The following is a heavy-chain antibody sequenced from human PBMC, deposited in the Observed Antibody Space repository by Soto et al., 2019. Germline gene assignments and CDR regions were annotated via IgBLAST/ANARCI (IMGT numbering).Heavy chain of an antibody. J-gene: IGHJ4*02. V-gene: IGHV3-15*01. CDR3: TTETPYRGASSYYSPSDH. CDR2: IISKFDGETT. CDR1: GITFTNAW. Sequence: GSLRLSCAATGITFTNAWMNWVRQVPGKGLEWVGRIISKFDGETTDYAAPVKGRFTISRDDSEDTVYLQMNSLKTDDSGVYFCTTETPYRGASSYYSPSDHWGQGTQVTVSS. D-gene: IGHD3-22*01.